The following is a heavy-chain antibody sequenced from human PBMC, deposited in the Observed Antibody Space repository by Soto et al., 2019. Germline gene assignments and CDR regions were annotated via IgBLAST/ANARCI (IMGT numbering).Heavy chain of an antibody. CDR1: GFTFGDYA. V-gene: IGHV3-49*03. Sequence: EVQLVESGGGLVQPGRSLRLSCTASGFTFGDYAMSWFRQAPGKGLEWVGFIRSKAYGGTTEYAASVKGRFTISIDDSKSIAYLRMNSLKTEDTAVDYCTRDEVSIPMVRGGGTYWGQGTVVTVSS. CDR2: IRSKAYGGTT. CDR3: TRDEVSIPMVRGGGTY. J-gene: IGHJ4*02. D-gene: IGHD3-10*01.